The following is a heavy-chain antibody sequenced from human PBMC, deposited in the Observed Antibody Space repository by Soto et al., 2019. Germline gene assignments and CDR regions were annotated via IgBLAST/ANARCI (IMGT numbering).Heavy chain of an antibody. CDR3: ARRIRDYSSSCYQSRYYFDY. V-gene: IGHV5-51*01. J-gene: IGHJ4*02. CDR1: GYSFTSYW. Sequence: GESLKISCKGSGYSFTSYWIGWVRQMPGKDLEWMGIIYPGDSDTRYSPSFQGQVTISADKSISTAYLQWSSLKASDTAMYYCARRIRDYSSSCYQSRYYFDYWGQGTLVTVSS. CDR2: IYPGDSDT. D-gene: IGHD6-13*01.